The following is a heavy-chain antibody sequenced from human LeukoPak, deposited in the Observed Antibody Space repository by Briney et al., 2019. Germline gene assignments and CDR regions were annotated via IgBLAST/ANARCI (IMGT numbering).Heavy chain of an antibody. J-gene: IGHJ5*02. CDR2: IYNSGST. V-gene: IGHV4-61*02. D-gene: IGHD6-13*01. Sequence: SETLSLTCIVSGGSISRGSYYWNWIRQPAGKGQEWMGRIYNSGSTNYNPSLKSRVTISTDMSKNQLSLQLSSVTAADTAVYYCARHLSSSWYFIDWFDPWGQGTLVTVSS. CDR3: ARHLSSSWYFIDWFDP. CDR1: GGSISRGSYY.